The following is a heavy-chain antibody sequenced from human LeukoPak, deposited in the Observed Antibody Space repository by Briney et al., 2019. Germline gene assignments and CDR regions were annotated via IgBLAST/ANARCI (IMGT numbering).Heavy chain of an antibody. V-gene: IGHV1-18*01. CDR2: ISAYNGNT. CDR1: GYTFTSYG. Sequence: ASVKVSCKASGYTFTSYGISWVRQAPGQGLEWMGWISAYNGNTNYGQKLQGRVTMTRDTSTSTVYMELSSLRSEDTAVYYCARDPDIVVVPAAHPFDYWGQGTLVTVSS. J-gene: IGHJ4*02. CDR3: ARDPDIVVVPAAHPFDY. D-gene: IGHD2-2*01.